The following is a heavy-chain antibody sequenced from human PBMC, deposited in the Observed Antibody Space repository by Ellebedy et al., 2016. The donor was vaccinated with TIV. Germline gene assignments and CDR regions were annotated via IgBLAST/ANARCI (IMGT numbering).Heavy chain of an antibody. CDR2: NNHSGST. J-gene: IGHJ6*02. V-gene: IGHV4-34*01. CDR1: GGSFSGYY. D-gene: IGHD4-17*01. Sequence: SETLSLTXAVYGGSFSGYYWSWIRQPPGKGLEWIGENNHSGSTNYNPSLKSRVTISVDTSKNQFSLKLSSVTAADTAVYYCARGRLRPWGYYYGMDDWGQGTTVTVSS. CDR3: ARGRLRPWGYYYGMDD.